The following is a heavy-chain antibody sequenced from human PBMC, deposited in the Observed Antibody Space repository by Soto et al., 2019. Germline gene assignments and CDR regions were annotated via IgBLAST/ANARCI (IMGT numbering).Heavy chain of an antibody. J-gene: IGHJ6*03. CDR2: IRSKAYGGTT. CDR3: TRDRGLERLPYYYYMDV. Sequence: GGSLRLSCTASGFTFGDYAMSWFRQAPGKGLEWVGFIRSKAYGGTTEYAASVKGRFTISRDDSKSIAYLQMNSLKTEDTAVYYCTRDRGLERLPYYYYMDVWGKGTTVTVSS. V-gene: IGHV3-49*03. CDR1: GFTFGDYA. D-gene: IGHD1-1*01.